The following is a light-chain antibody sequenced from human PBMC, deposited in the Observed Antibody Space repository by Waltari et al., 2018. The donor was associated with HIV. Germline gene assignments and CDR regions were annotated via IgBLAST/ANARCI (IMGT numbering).Light chain of an antibody. CDR3: QQYGTSPRT. CDR1: QSVRNTY. V-gene: IGKV3-20*01. CDR2: GAS. J-gene: IGKJ1*01. Sequence: EIVLTQSPVTLSLSPGEKATLPCRASQSVRNTYLAWYQQKPGQAPRLLIYGASSRATGIPDRFSGSGSGTDFTLTISGLEPEDFAVYYCQQYGTSPRTFGQGTKVEIK.